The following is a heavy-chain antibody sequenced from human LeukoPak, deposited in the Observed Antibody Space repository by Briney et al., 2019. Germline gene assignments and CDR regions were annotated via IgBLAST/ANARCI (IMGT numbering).Heavy chain of an antibody. Sequence: SETLSLTCAVYGGSFSGYYWSWIRQPAGKGLEWIGRIYTSGSTNYNPSLKSRVTMSVDTSKNQFSLKLSSVTAADTAVYYCARDLGNDGYYYYYSMDVWGQGTTVTVSS. CDR1: GGSFSGYY. CDR2: IYTSGST. V-gene: IGHV4-4*07. D-gene: IGHD1-1*01. CDR3: ARDLGNDGYYYYYSMDV. J-gene: IGHJ6*02.